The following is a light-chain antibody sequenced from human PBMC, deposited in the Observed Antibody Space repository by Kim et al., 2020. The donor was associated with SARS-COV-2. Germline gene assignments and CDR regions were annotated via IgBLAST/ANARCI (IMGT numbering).Light chain of an antibody. CDR1: SLSSYY. CDR3: NSRDSSGNHLV. CDR2: GKN. J-gene: IGLJ2*01. Sequence: SSELTQDPAVSVALGQTVRITCQGDSLSSYYASWYQQKPGQAPELVIYGKNNRTSGIPDRFSGSSSGNTASLTITGTQADDEADYYCNSRDSSGNHLVFGGGTQLTVL. V-gene: IGLV3-19*01.